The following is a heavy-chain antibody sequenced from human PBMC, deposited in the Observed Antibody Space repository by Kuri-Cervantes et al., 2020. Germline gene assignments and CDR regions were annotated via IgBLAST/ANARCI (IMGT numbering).Heavy chain of an antibody. D-gene: IGHD4-23*01. CDR3: AKDYGDGNPLDY. CDR2: ISGRGSST. Sequence: GESLKISCAASGFTFSSYAMHWVRQAPGKGLEWVSTISGRGSSTHYADSVKGRFTISRDDSKNTLYLQMDSLRAEDTAVYYCAKDYGDGNPLDYWGQGTLVTVSS. J-gene: IGHJ4*02. CDR1: GFTFSSYA. V-gene: IGHV3-23*01.